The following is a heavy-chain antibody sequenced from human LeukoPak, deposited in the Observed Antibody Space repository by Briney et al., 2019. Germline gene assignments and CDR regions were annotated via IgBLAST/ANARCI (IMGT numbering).Heavy chain of an antibody. Sequence: GASVKVSCKASGYTFTSYGISWVRQAPGQGLEWMGWISAYNGNTNYAQRPQGRVTMTTDTSTSTAYMELRSLRSDDTAVYYCARDRPYVWGSYRRNYYCYYGMDVWGQGTTVTVSS. D-gene: IGHD3-16*02. CDR2: ISAYNGNT. CDR3: ARDRPYVWGSYRRNYYCYYGMDV. V-gene: IGHV1-18*01. CDR1: GYTFTSYG. J-gene: IGHJ6*02.